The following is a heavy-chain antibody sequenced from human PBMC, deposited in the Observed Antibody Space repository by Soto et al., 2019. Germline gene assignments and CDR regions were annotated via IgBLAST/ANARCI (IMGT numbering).Heavy chain of an antibody. Sequence: GGSLRLSCVTYGLTFTDYWMSWVRQAPGKGLEGVANIKQDESEKNYLDSVKGRFTISRDNAKNSLYLQMNSLRAEDTAVDYCASDRFRGTYYLRGVTYFFEEWGQGAPVTVSS. V-gene: IGHV3-7*01. D-gene: IGHD1-26*01. CDR2: IKQDESEK. CDR3: ASDRFRGTYYLRGVTYFFEE. CDR1: GLTFTDYW. J-gene: IGHJ4*02.